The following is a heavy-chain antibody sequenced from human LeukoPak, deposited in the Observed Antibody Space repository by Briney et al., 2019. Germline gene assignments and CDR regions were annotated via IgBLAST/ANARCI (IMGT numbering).Heavy chain of an antibody. Sequence: SETLSLTCTVSGDSISSSGHCWGWIPQPPGEGLEWIGSISYSGSPSYNPSLKSRVTISVDTSKNQLSLRLSSVTAADTAVYYCARPSSSGSYYYWGQGTLVTVS. V-gene: IGHV4-39*01. CDR1: GDSISSSGHC. CDR3: ARPSSSGSYYY. D-gene: IGHD1-26*01. CDR2: ISYSGSP. J-gene: IGHJ4*02.